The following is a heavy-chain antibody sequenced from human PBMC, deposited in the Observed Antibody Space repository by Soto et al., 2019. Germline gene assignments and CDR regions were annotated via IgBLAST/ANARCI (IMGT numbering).Heavy chain of an antibody. Sequence: GGSLRLSCAASGFTFSSYWMSWVRQAPGKGLEWVANIKQDGSEKYYVDSVKGRFTISRDNAKNSLYLQMDSLRAEDTAVYYSARVTTSLYYYYGMDVWGQGTTVTVSS. CDR3: ARVTTSLYYYYGMDV. D-gene: IGHD1-1*01. V-gene: IGHV3-7*05. CDR2: IKQDGSEK. J-gene: IGHJ6*02. CDR1: GFTFSSYW.